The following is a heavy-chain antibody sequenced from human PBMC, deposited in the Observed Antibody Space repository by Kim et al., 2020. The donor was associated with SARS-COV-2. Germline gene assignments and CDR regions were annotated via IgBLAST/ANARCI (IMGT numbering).Heavy chain of an antibody. D-gene: IGHD5-18*01. Sequence: GGSLRLSCAASGFTFSGYGMHWVRQAPGKGLEWVAVISYDGSNKYYADSVKGRFTISRDNSKNTLYVQMNFLRAEDTAVYYCAKDGEREYNYGYFDYWGQGTLVTVSS. CDR3: AKDGEREYNYGYFDY. CDR2: ISYDGSNK. CDR1: GFTFSGYG. V-gene: IGHV3-30*18. J-gene: IGHJ4*02.